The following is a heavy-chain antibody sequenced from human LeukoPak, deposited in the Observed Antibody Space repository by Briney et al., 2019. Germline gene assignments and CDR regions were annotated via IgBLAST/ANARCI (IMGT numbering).Heavy chain of an antibody. CDR2: IYTSGST. CDR3: ARVVYGYDGEQWLVPGGYNYYYYMDV. J-gene: IGHJ6*03. V-gene: IGHV4-4*07. CDR1: GGSISSYY. D-gene: IGHD6-19*01. Sequence: SETLSLTCTVSGGSISSYYWSWIRQPAGKGLEWIGRIYTSGSTNYNPSLKSRVTMSVDTSKNQFSLKLSSVTAADTAVYYCARVVYGYDGEQWLVPGGYNYYYYMDVWGKGTTVTVSS.